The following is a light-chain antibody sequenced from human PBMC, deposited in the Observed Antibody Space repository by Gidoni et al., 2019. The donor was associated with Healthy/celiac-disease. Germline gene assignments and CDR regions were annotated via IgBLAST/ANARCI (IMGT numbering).Light chain of an antibody. J-gene: IGKJ1*01. Sequence: EIVLTQSPGTLSLSPGERATLSCRASQSVSSSYLAWYQQQPGQAPRLLIYWASSRATGIPDRFSGSGSGTDFTLTISRLEPEDFAVYYCQQYGSSSWTFGQGTKVEIK. V-gene: IGKV3-20*01. CDR3: QQYGSSSWT. CDR2: WAS. CDR1: QSVSSSY.